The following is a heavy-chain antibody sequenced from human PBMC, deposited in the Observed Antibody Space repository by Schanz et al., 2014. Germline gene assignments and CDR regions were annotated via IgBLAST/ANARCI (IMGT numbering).Heavy chain of an antibody. CDR2: ISSSGSYI. J-gene: IGHJ4*02. D-gene: IGHD6-19*01. CDR1: GFTISSYS. CDR3: AIIGVMVAVAGARADY. V-gene: IGHV3-21*01. Sequence: EGQLAESGGGLVQPGGSLRLSCAASGFTISSYSMNWVRQAPGKGLEWVSSISSSGSYIYYADSVKGRFSISRDNAKNSRFLQMNRLRAEDTALYYCAIIGVMVAVAGARADYWGQGTLVTVSS.